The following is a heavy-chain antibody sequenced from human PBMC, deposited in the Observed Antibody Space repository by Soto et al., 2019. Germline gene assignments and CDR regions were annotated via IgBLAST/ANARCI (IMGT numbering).Heavy chain of an antibody. CDR3: AKDLGLQKYTYYYYGMDV. D-gene: IGHD4-4*01. V-gene: IGHV3-30*18. Sequence: QVQLVESGGGEVQPGRSLRLSCAASGFTFSSYGMHWVRQAPGKGLEWVAVISYDGSNKYYADSVKGRFTISRDNSKNTLYLQMNSLRAEDTAVYYCAKDLGLQKYTYYYYGMDVW. CDR1: GFTFSSYG. CDR2: ISYDGSNK. J-gene: IGHJ6*01.